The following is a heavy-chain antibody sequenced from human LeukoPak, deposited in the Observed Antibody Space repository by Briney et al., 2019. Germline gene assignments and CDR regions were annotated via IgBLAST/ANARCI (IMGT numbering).Heavy chain of an antibody. D-gene: IGHD3-10*01. J-gene: IGHJ6*02. Sequence: GGSLRLSCAASGFTFSSYAMHWVRRAPGKGLEWVANIKQDGSERDYVDSVKGRFTISRDNAKNSLYLQMDSLRAEDTAVYHCARELLWFRGGGVDVWGQGTTVTVSS. CDR3: ARELLWFRGGGVDV. CDR2: IKQDGSER. V-gene: IGHV3-7*01. CDR1: GFTFSSYA.